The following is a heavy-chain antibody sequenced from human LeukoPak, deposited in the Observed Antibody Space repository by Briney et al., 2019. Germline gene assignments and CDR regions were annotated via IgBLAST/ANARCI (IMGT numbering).Heavy chain of an antibody. CDR1: GLLFSNYD. V-gene: IGHV3-23*01. D-gene: IGHD3-16*02. CDR3: AYRTGFDY. CDR2: ISISGDYT. Sequence: PGGSLRLSCVVSGLLFSNYDMSWVRHAPGKGLEWVSTISISGDYTYYPDSVKGRFTISRDNSKNTLYLQMNSLRAEDTAVYYCAYRTGFDYWGQGTLVTVSS. J-gene: IGHJ4*02.